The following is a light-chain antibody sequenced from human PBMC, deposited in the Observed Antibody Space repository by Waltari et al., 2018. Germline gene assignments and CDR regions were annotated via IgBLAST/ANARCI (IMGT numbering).Light chain of an antibody. CDR2: DVS. J-gene: IGLJ2*01. Sequence: QSALPQPRSVSGSPGQSVPIPCTGTSSAVGGYTYFSWYQQHPGKAPNLMIYDVSKRPSGVPDRFSGSKSGNTASLTISGLQAEDEADYYCCSYAGSYTFVFGGGTKLTVL. CDR1: SSAVGGYTY. CDR3: CSYAGSYTFV. V-gene: IGLV2-11*01.